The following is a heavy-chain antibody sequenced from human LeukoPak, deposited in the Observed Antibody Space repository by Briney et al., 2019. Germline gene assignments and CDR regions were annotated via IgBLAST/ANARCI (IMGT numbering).Heavy chain of an antibody. Sequence: ASVKVSCKASGYTFTAQYMHWVRQAPGQGLEWMGWINPNNGDTKYAQSFLGRVTMTRDTSTTTAYMELSSLRSEDTAVYYCARVPETRYAVPRDYWGQGTLVTVSS. CDR2: INPNNGDT. J-gene: IGHJ4*02. CDR1: GYTFTAQY. CDR3: ARVPETRYAVPRDY. D-gene: IGHD3-16*01. V-gene: IGHV1-2*02.